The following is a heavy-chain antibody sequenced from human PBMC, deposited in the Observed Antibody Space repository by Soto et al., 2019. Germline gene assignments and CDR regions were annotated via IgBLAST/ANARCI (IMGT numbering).Heavy chain of an antibody. J-gene: IGHJ4*02. V-gene: IGHV4-39*01. D-gene: IGHD5-18*01. CDR1: GGSIRSSTYQ. Sequence: SETLSRTCTVSGGSIRSSTYQWGWIRQPPGRGLEWIGSAYYSESTYYNPSLKSRVAVSVDTSKNQFSLKVTSVTAADTAVYYCATPDTAVAGYWGQGTLVTVSS. CDR3: ATPDTAVAGY. CDR2: AYYSEST.